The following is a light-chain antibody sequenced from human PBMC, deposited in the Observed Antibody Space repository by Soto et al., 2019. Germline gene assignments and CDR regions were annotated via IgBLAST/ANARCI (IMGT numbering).Light chain of an antibody. CDR2: DVS. J-gene: IGKJ4*01. CDR1: QSVTSNY. V-gene: IGKV3-20*01. CDR3: QQYGSSPLT. Sequence: EIVLTQSPGTLSLSPGERATLSCRARQSVTSNYLAWYQQKPGQAPRLLIYDVSSRATGIPDRFSGSGSGTDFTLTISRLEPEDFAVYYCQQYGSSPLTFGGGTKVEIK.